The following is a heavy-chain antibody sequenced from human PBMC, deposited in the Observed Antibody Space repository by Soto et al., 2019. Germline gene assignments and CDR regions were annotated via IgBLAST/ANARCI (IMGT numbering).Heavy chain of an antibody. CDR3: ARERELDNDYGYYGYDDLDV. J-gene: IGHJ6*03. CDR1: GFTFSDYY. Sequence: QVQLVESGGGLVKPGVSLRLSCAASGFTFSDYYMSWIRQAPGKGLEWVSYISSSGSTRYYADYVKGRFTISRDNAKNSLYRQMKSLRAEDTAVYYCARERELDNDYGYYGYDDLDVWGNGTTVTVSS. V-gene: IGHV3-11*01. CDR2: ISSSGSTR. D-gene: IGHD4-17*01.